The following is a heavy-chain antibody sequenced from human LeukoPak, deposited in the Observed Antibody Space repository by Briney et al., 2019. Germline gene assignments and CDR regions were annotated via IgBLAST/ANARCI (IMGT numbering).Heavy chain of an antibody. CDR2: INSDGSST. J-gene: IGHJ4*02. CDR1: GFTFSSYW. Sequence: PGGSLRLSCAASGFTFSSYWMHWVRQAPGKGLVGVSRINSDGSSTSYADSVKGRFTISRDNAKNTLYLQMNSLRAEDTAVYYCARDLYPHYYDSSGYYGWGQGTLVTVSS. D-gene: IGHD3-22*01. CDR3: ARDLYPHYYDSSGYYG. V-gene: IGHV3-74*01.